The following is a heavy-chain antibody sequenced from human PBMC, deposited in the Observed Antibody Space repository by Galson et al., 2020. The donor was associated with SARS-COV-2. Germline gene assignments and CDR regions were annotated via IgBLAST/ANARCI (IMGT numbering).Heavy chain of an antibody. CDR2: NNPNTGGT. J-gene: IGHJ5*02. V-gene: IGHV1-2*02. Sequence: ASVKVSCKASGYTFIGNYMHRVRQAPGQRLEWMGWNNPNTGGTNYAQKFQGRVTMTRDTSISTAYMELSRLRSDDTAVYYCARDPYYYDSSGSPWGQGTLVTVSS. CDR1: GYTFIGNY. CDR3: ARDPYYYDSSGSP. D-gene: IGHD3-22*01.